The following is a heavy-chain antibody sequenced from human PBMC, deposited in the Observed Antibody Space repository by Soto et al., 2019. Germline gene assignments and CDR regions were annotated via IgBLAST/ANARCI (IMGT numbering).Heavy chain of an antibody. CDR1: GFTFSSYA. V-gene: IGHV3-23*01. Sequence: EVQLLESGGGLVQPGGSLRLSCAASGFTFSSYAMSWVRQAPGKGLEWVSAISGSGGGTYYADSVKGRFTISRDNSKNTLYLQMNSLRAEDTAVYYCAKSTRGYSGYDLTFDYWGQGTLVTVSS. J-gene: IGHJ4*02. CDR3: AKSTRGYSGYDLTFDY. D-gene: IGHD5-12*01. CDR2: ISGSGGGT.